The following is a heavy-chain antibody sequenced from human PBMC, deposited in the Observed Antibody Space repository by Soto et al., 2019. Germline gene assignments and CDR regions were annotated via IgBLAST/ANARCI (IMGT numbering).Heavy chain of an antibody. V-gene: IGHV3-21*01. CDR1: GFTFSSYS. J-gene: IGHJ6*02. D-gene: IGHD4-17*01. Sequence: EVQLVESGGGLVKPGGSLRLSCAASGFTFSSYSMNWVRQAPGKGLEWVSSISSSSSYIYYADSVKGRFTISRDNAKNSLYLQMNSLRAEDTAVYYCARDYGDYVDLVYGMDVWGQGTTVTVSS. CDR3: ARDYGDYVDLVYGMDV. CDR2: ISSSSSYI.